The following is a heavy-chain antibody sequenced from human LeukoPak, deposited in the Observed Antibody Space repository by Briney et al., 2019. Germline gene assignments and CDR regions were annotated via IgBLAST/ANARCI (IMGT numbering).Heavy chain of an antibody. D-gene: IGHD1-26*01. CDR1: GFIVSSKY. CDR2: IHDGDGT. Sequence: GGSLRLSCAASGFIVSSKYMSWVRQAPGKGLEWLSVIHDGDGTYYADSVKARFTISRDNSKNTLHLQMNSLRAEDTAVYYCARLATSTGSYVDYWGQGTQVTVSS. V-gene: IGHV3-53*01. J-gene: IGHJ4*02. CDR3: ARLATSTGSYVDY.